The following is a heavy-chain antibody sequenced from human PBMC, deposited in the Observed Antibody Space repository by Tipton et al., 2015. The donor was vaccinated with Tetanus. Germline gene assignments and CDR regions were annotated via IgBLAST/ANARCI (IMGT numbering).Heavy chain of an antibody. CDR1: GGSISDKKYY. V-gene: IGHV4-39*02. CDR3: ARHLYGYWFDP. Sequence: TLSLTCTVSGGSISDKKYYWGWIRQPPGKGLEWIASIYFEGSTYYSPSLKSRVTIAVDTSQNVFSLRLTSVTAADTAVYYCARHLYGYWFDPWGQGALVTVSP. J-gene: IGHJ5*02. CDR2: IYFEGST. D-gene: IGHD5-18*01.